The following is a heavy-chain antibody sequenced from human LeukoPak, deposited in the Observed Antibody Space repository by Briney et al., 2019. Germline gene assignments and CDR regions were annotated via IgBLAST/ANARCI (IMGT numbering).Heavy chain of an antibody. CDR2: ISGSGDRT. CDR3: ARPWGRRAAAGIYFDY. Sequence: GGSLRLSCAASGFTFGRRAMSWVRQAPGKGLEWVSDISGSGDRTDYADSVKGRFTISRDNSKNTLYLQMNSLRAEDTAVYYCARPWGRRAAAGIYFDYWGQGTLVTVSS. J-gene: IGHJ4*02. CDR1: GFTFGRRA. D-gene: IGHD6-13*01. V-gene: IGHV3-23*01.